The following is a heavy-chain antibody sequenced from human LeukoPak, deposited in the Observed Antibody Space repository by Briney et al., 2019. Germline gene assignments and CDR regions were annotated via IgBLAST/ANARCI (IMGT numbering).Heavy chain of an antibody. J-gene: IGHJ3*02. CDR3: AREVERWLQLGAFDI. D-gene: IGHD5-24*01. V-gene: IGHV3-66*01. Sequence: AGGSLRLSCAASGFTVSSDYMSWVRQAPGKGLEWVSVIYSGGSTYHADSVKGRFTISRDNSKNTLYLQMNSLRAEDTAVYYCAREVERWLQLGAFDIWGQGTMVTVSS. CDR2: IYSGGST. CDR1: GFTVSSDY.